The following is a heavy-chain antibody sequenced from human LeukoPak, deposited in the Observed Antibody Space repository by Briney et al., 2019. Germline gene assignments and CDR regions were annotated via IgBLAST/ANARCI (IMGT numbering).Heavy chain of an antibody. CDR2: IIPIFGTA. V-gene: IGHV1-69*05. Sequence: SVKLSCTASVGTFTSYAISWMRQAPGQGLEWMGGIIPIFGTANYAQKFQGRVTITTDESTSTAYMELSSLRSEDTAVYYCARWYQLLGNWFDLWGQGTLVTVSS. J-gene: IGHJ5*02. D-gene: IGHD2-2*01. CDR3: ARWYQLLGNWFDL. CDR1: VGTFTSYA.